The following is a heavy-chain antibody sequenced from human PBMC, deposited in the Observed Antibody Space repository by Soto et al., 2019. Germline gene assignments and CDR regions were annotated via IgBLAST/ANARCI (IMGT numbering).Heavy chain of an antibody. CDR1: GGSIRSGGYS. Sequence: QVQLQESGPGLVKPSQTLSLTCTVSGGSIRSGGYSWSWIRQHPGKGLEWIGYIYYSGSTYYYPYLKSRVTISVDTSKKQVSLKLSSVTAADTAVYYCARDDYYGAGAHDYWGQGTLVTVSS. J-gene: IGHJ4*02. V-gene: IGHV4-31*03. D-gene: IGHD3-10*01. CDR3: ARDDYYGAGAHDY. CDR2: IYYSGST.